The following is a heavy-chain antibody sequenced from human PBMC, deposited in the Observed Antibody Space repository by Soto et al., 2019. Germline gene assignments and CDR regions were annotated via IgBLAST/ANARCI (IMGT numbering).Heavy chain of an antibody. Sequence: SETLSLTCTVSGGSISSGDYYWSWIRQPPGKGLEWIGYIYYSGSTYYNPSLKSRVTISVDTSKNQFSLKLSSVTAADTAVYYCARVDTAMVPSWLDPWGQGPLVTVYS. D-gene: IGHD5-18*01. V-gene: IGHV4-30-4*01. CDR1: GGSISSGDYY. CDR3: ARVDTAMVPSWLDP. CDR2: IYYSGST. J-gene: IGHJ5*02.